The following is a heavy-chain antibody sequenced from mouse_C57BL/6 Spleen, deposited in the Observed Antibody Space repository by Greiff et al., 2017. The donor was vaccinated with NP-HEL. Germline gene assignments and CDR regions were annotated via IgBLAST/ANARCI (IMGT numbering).Heavy chain of an antibody. D-gene: IGHD1-1*01. J-gene: IGHJ1*03. CDR3: ARRHLGSSYGYFDV. CDR2: ILPSIGRT. Sequence: VQLQQSGSELRSPGSSVKLSCKDFDSEVFPIAYMSWVRQKPGHGFEWIGGILPSIGRTIYGEKFEDKATLDADTLSNTAYLELNSLTSEDSAIYYCARRHLGSSYGYFDVWGTGTTVTVSS. V-gene: IGHV15-2*01. CDR1: DSEVFPIAY.